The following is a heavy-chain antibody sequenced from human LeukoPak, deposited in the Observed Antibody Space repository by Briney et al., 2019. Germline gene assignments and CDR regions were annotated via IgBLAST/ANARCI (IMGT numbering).Heavy chain of an antibody. D-gene: IGHD5-24*01. J-gene: IGHJ6*03. CDR3: ARALQTFYYYMDV. Sequence: GGSLRLSCAASGFTFSSYSMSWVRQAPGKGLEWVSGINWNGGSTGYADSVKGRFTISRDNAKNSLYLQMNSLRAEDTALYLCARALQTFYYYMDVRGKGTTVTVSS. CDR2: INWNGGST. V-gene: IGHV3-20*01. CDR1: GFTFSSYS.